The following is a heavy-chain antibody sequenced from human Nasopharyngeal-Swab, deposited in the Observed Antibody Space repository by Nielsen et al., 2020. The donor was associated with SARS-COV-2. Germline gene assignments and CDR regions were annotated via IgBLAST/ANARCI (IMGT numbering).Heavy chain of an antibody. CDR3: ARDGLDYDFWSAYFMDV. CDR2: ISSSSSYI. J-gene: IGHJ6*02. CDR1: GFNFNNYN. V-gene: IGHV3-21*01. D-gene: IGHD3-3*01. Sequence: GESLKISCAASGFNFNNYNFNWVSQAPGKGLEWVSSISSSSSYIYYADSVKGRFTISRDNAKNSLYLQMNSLRAEDTAVYYCARDGLDYDFWSAYFMDVWGQGTTVTVSS.